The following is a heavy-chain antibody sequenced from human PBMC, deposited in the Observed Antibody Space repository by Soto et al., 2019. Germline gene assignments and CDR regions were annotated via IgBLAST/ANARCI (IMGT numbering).Heavy chain of an antibody. V-gene: IGHV3-7*03. CDR2: IQQDGSEK. D-gene: IGHD2-2*02. CDR3: ARVLPGYCTTTDCYSYFDY. CDR1: GFTFTSYS. J-gene: IGHJ4*02. Sequence: EVQLVESGGGLVQPGGSLRLSCAVSGFTFTSYSMSWVRQAPGEGLEWVANIQQDGSEKYYVDSVKGRFTISRDNAKNSLYLQMNCLRAEYTAVYYCARVLPGYCTTTDCYSYFDYWGQGTLVTVSS.